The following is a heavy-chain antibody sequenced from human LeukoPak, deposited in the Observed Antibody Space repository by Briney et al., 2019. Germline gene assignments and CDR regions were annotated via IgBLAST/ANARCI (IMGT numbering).Heavy chain of an antibody. CDR2: MNPNSGNT. J-gene: IGHJ4*02. Sequence: ASVKVSCKASGYTFTTYDINWVRQATGQGLEWMGWMNPNSGNTGYAQKFQGRVTMTRNTSISTAYMELSSLRSEDTAVYYCAREDYGDYQPIDYWGQGTLVTVSS. V-gene: IGHV1-8*01. CDR1: GYTFTTYD. CDR3: AREDYGDYQPIDY. D-gene: IGHD4-17*01.